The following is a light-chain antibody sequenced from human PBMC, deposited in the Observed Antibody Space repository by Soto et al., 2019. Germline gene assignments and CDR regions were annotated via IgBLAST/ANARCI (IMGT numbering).Light chain of an antibody. J-gene: IGKJ2*01. CDR1: QSVSSW. Sequence: DIQMTQSPSTLSASVGDRVTITCRASQSVSSWLAWYQQKPGKVPKLLIYKASSLESGVPLRFSGSGSGTEFTLTISSLQPDDFATYYCQQYDSHLPTFGQGTKVAIK. CDR2: KAS. V-gene: IGKV1-5*03. CDR3: QQYDSHLPT.